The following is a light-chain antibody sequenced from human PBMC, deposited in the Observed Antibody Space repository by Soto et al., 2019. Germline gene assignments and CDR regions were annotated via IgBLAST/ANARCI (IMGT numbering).Light chain of an antibody. CDR1: RSVSSDY. CDR2: GTS. Sequence: EIVLTQSPGTLSLSPGERATLSCRASRSVSSDYLAWYQQKPGQSPRLLIYGTSTRATGVPDNLRGSGSGTYFPLSINTVGPEDFAVYYCQQDGSSPWTFGQGNKVEIK. V-gene: IGKV3-20*01. J-gene: IGKJ1*01. CDR3: QQDGSSPWT.